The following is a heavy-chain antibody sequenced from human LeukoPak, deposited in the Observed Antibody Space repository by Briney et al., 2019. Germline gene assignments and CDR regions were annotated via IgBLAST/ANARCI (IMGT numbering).Heavy chain of an antibody. CDR1: GYSISSGYY. CDR2: IYHSGST. CDR3: ASQLRYSDWSYYFDY. J-gene: IGHJ4*02. D-gene: IGHD3-9*01. Sequence: PSGTLSLTCAVSGYSISSGYYWGWIRQPPGKGLEWIGSIYHSGSTYYNPSLKSRVTISVDTSKNQFSLKLSSVTAADTAVYYCASQLRYSDWSYYFDYWGQGTLVTVSS. V-gene: IGHV4-38-2*01.